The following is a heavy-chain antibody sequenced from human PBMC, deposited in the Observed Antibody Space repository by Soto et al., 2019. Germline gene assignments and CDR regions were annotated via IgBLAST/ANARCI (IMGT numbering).Heavy chain of an antibody. D-gene: IGHD6-13*01. J-gene: IGHJ1*01. CDR3: AKEYRSPWDLKGDFQH. CDR2: ISGSGGST. CDR1: GFTFSSYA. Sequence: GGSLRLSCTVSGFTFSSYAMTWVRQAPGKGLEWVSGISGSGGSTYYADSVKGRFTVSRDNSKNTLYLQMNSLRAEDTAIYYCAKEYRSPWDLKGDFQHWGQGTLVTVSS. V-gene: IGHV3-23*01.